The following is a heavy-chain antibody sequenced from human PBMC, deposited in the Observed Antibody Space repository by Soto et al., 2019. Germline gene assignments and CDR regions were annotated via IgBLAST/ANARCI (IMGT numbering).Heavy chain of an antibody. D-gene: IGHD3-22*01. CDR2: ISGSGGSR. CDR1: GFTVSIYA. Sequence: PGESLKIACADPGFTVSIYAIRWVRQAQGEGREWVSAISGSGGSRYYADSVKGRFTISRDNSKNTLYLQMNSLRAEDTAVYYCAKDSQPQHYYDSSGYDFDYWGQGTLVTVSS. CDR3: AKDSQPQHYYDSSGYDFDY. J-gene: IGHJ4*02. V-gene: IGHV3-23*01.